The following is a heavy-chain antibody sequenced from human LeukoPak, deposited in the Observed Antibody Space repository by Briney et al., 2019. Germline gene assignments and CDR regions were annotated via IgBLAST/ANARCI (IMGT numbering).Heavy chain of an antibody. V-gene: IGHV1-8*01. CDR1: GYTFTNYD. Sequence: ASVKVACKASGYTFTNYDINWVRQAPGQGLEWMGWRNPNSGRTGFAQKFQGRLTMTADTSISTAYMELSSLTSDDTAVYYCARGPVSTHGMDVWGQGTTATVSS. CDR2: RNPNSGRT. D-gene: IGHD6-13*01. J-gene: IGHJ6*02. CDR3: ARGPVSTHGMDV.